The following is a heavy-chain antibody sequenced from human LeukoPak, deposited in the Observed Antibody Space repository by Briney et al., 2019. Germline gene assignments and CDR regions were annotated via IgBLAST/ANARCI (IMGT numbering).Heavy chain of an antibody. D-gene: IGHD2-8*02. CDR3: ARGVLSGERRAGGHYYYYYYMDV. J-gene: IGHJ6*03. V-gene: IGHV1-8*01. CDR1: GYTFTSYD. CDR2: MNPNSGNT. Sequence: ASVKVSCKASGYTFTSYDINWVRQATGQGLEWMGWMNPNSGNTGYAQKFQGRVTMTRNTSISTAYMELSRLRSDDTAVYYCARGVLSGERRAGGHYYYYYYMDVWGKGTTVTVSS.